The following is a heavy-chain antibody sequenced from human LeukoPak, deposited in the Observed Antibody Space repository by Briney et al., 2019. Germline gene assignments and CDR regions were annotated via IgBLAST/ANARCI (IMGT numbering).Heavy chain of an antibody. CDR1: GGSISSSNW. J-gene: IGHJ4*02. Sequence: SETLSLTCAVSGGSISSSNWWSWVRQPPGKGLEWIGEIYHSGSTNYNPSLKSRVTISVDTSKNQFSLKLSSVTAADTAVYYCARAGGWQLALGFWGQGILVTVSS. V-gene: IGHV4-4*02. CDR3: ARAGGWQLALGF. CDR2: IYHSGST. D-gene: IGHD3-10*01.